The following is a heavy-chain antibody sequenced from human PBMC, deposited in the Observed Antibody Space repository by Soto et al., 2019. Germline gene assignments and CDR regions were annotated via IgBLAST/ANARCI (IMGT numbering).Heavy chain of an antibody. CDR3: ARHLSGSYEFDY. J-gene: IGHJ4*02. D-gene: IGHD1-26*01. V-gene: IGHV3-66*04. CDR2: IYSGGST. CDR1: GFTVSSNY. Sequence: EVQLVESGGGLVQPGGSLRLSCAASGFTVSSNYMSWVRQAPGKGLEWVSVIYSGGSTYYADSVKGRFTISRDNSKNTLDLQMNSLRAEDTAVYYCARHLSGSYEFDYWGQGTLVTVSS.